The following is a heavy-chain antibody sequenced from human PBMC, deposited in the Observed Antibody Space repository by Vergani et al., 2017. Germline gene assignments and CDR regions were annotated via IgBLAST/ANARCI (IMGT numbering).Heavy chain of an antibody. Sequence: QVQLVQSGAEVKKPGASVKVSCKASGYTFTSYAMHWVRQAPGQRLEGMGWINAGNGNTKYSQKFQGRDTITRDTSASTAYMELSSLRSEDTAVYYCAREGFYDYVWGSYRLRGGYYFDYWGQGTLVTVSS. J-gene: IGHJ4*02. D-gene: IGHD3-16*02. CDR1: GYTFTSYA. CDR3: AREGFYDYVWGSYRLRGGYYFDY. V-gene: IGHV1-3*01. CDR2: INAGNGNT.